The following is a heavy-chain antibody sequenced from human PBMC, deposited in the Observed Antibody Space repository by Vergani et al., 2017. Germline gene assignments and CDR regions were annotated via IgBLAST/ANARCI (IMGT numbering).Heavy chain of an antibody. CDR1: GFTFSSYW. V-gene: IGHV3-7*01. CDR3: ARVQCYYDILTDNRRPDAFDI. J-gene: IGHJ3*02. CDR2: IKQDGSEK. Sequence: EVQLVESGGGLVQPGGSLRLSCAASGFTFSSYWMSWVRQAPGKGLEWVANIKQDGSEKYYVDSVKGRFTISRDNAKNSLYLQMNSLRAEDTAVYYCARVQCYYDILTDNRRPDAFDIWGQGTMVTVSS. D-gene: IGHD3-9*01.